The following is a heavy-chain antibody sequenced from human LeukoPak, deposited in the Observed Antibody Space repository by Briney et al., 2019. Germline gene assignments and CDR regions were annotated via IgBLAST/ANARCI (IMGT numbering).Heavy chain of an antibody. Sequence: SETLSLTCTVSGASISSTSYCWGWIRQPAGKGLEWIGHIYTSGSTNYNPSLKSRVTISVDTSKNQFSLKLSSVTAADTAVYYCARGLRSGTHNWFDPWGQGTLVTVSS. J-gene: IGHJ5*02. CDR3: ARGLRSGTHNWFDP. V-gene: IGHV4-61*09. CDR1: GASISSTSYC. D-gene: IGHD1-26*01. CDR2: IYTSGST.